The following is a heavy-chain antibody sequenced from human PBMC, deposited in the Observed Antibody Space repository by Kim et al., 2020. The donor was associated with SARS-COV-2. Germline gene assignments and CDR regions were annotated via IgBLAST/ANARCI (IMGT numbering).Heavy chain of an antibody. J-gene: IGHJ6*02. Sequence: ASVKVSCKASGYTFTSYYMHWVRQAPGQGLEWMGIINPSGGSTSYAQKFQGRVTMTRDTSTSTVYMELSSLRSEDTAVYYCARPGEGEGYSSSWYYYYGMDVWGQGTTVTVSS. CDR1: GYTFTSYY. CDR3: ARPGEGEGYSSSWYYYYGMDV. V-gene: IGHV1-46*01. CDR2: INPSGGST. D-gene: IGHD6-13*01.